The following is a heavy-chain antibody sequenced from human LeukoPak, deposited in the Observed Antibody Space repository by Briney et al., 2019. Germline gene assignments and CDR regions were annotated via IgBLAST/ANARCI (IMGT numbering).Heavy chain of an antibody. J-gene: IGHJ4*02. Sequence: GSLRLSCAASGFTFSSYSMNWVRQAPGKGLEWVSSISTSSSYIYYADSVKGRFTTSRDNAKNSLYLQMNSLRAEDTAVYYCARFATYGSGTYAFDYWGQGTLVTVSS. CDR2: ISTSSSYI. CDR1: GFTFSSYS. V-gene: IGHV3-21*01. D-gene: IGHD3-10*01. CDR3: ARFATYGSGTYAFDY.